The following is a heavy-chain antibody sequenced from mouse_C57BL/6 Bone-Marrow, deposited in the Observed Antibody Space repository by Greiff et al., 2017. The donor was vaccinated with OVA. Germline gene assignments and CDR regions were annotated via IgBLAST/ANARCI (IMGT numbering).Heavy chain of an antibody. J-gene: IGHJ2*01. D-gene: IGHD1-1*01. CDR2: IYPGDGDT. CDR3: AIITTVDY. Sequence: QVQLQQSGPELVKPGASVKISCKASGYAFSSSWMNWVKQRPGKGLEWIGRIYPGDGDTNYNGKFKGKATLTADKSSSTAYMQLSSLTSEDSAVYFCAIITTVDYWGQGTTLTVSS. CDR1: GYAFSSSW. V-gene: IGHV1-82*01.